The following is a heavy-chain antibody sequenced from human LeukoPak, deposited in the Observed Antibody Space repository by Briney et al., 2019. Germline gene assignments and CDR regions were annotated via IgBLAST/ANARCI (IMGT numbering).Heavy chain of an antibody. Sequence: GGSLRLSCAASGFTFSDYYMSWIRQAPGKGLEWVSYISSSGSTIYYADSVKGRFTISRHNSKNTLYLQMNSLRAEDTAVYYCARGRWLFEAAFDIWGQGTMVTVSS. CDR3: ARGRWLFEAAFDI. CDR2: ISSSGSTI. J-gene: IGHJ3*02. V-gene: IGHV3-11*01. CDR1: GFTFSDYY. D-gene: IGHD3-9*01.